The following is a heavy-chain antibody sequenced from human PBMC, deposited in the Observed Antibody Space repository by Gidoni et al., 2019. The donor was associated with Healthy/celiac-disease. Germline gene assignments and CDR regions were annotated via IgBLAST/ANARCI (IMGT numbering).Heavy chain of an antibody. CDR2: IVVGSGNT. CDR1: GFTLTSSA. V-gene: IGHV1-58*01. D-gene: IGHD6-13*01. J-gene: IGHJ3*02. CDR3: AAERGSSSWYMNAFDI. Sequence: QMQLVQSGPEVKKPRTSVKVHCKAYGFTLTSSAVQWVRQARGQRLAWIGWIVVGSGNTNYAQKFQERVTITRDMSTSTAYMELSSLSSEDTAVYYCAAERGSSSWYMNAFDIWGQGTMVTVSS.